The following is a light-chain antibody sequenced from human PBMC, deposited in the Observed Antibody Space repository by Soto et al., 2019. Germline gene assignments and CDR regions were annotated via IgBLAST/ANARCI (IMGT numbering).Light chain of an antibody. CDR1: QSVSSN. Sequence: EIVMTQSPATLSVSPGERATLSCRASQSVSSNLDWYHQKPGQAPRRLIYGPSTRATGIQARFSGSGYGKKFTLTISSLQSEEFAVYYCQQYNNWPQVTFGPGTKVDIK. J-gene: IGKJ3*01. V-gene: IGKV3-15*01. CDR2: GPS. CDR3: QQYNNWPQVT.